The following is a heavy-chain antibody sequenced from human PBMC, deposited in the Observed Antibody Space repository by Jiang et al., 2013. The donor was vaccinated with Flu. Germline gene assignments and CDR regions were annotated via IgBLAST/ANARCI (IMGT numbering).Heavy chain of an antibody. CDR1: GGSFSGYY. V-gene: IGHV4-34*01. Sequence: LLKPSETLSLTCAVYGGSFSGYYWSWIRQPPGKGLEWIGEINHSGSTNYNPSLKSRVTISVDTSKNQFSLKLSSVTAADTAVYYCARGAILAYCGGDCYSVYFQHWGQGTLVTVSS. CDR2: INHSGST. J-gene: IGHJ1*01. CDR3: ARGAILAYCGGDCYSVYFQH. D-gene: IGHD2-21*02.